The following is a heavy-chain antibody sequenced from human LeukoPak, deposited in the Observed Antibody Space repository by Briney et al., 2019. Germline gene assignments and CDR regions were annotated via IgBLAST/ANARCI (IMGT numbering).Heavy chain of an antibody. J-gene: IGHJ3*02. CDR2: IYYSGST. D-gene: IGHD1-26*01. CDR3: ARGSPFDAFDI. CDR1: GGSISSGDYY. Sequence: SETLSLTCTVSGGSISSGDYYWSWIRQPPGKGLEWIGYIYYSGSTYYNPSLKSRVTISVDTSKNQFSLKLSSVTAADTAVYYRARGSPFDAFDIWGQGTMVTVSS. V-gene: IGHV4-30-4*01.